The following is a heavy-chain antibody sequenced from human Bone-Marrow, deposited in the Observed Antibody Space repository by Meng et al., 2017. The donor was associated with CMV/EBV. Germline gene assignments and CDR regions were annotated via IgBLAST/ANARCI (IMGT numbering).Heavy chain of an antibody. D-gene: IGHD3/OR15-3a*01. V-gene: IGHV4-59*01. Sequence: GSLSLTCTVSGGSISSYYWSWIRQPPGKGLEWIGYINYSGSTNYNPSLNSRVTISVDMSKNQFSLKLSSVTAADTAVYYCARVGFLDGFDPWGQGTLVTVSS. CDR3: ARVGFLDGFDP. J-gene: IGHJ5*02. CDR2: INYSGST. CDR1: GGSISSYY.